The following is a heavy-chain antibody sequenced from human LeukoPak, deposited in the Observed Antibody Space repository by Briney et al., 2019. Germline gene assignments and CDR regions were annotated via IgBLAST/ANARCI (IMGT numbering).Heavy chain of an antibody. CDR1: GYTFTGYY. V-gene: IGHV1-2*02. CDR3: ASERSSIAAAGSYYYYGMDV. CDR2: INPNSGGT. D-gene: IGHD6-13*01. Sequence: AASVKVSCKASGYTFTGYYMHWVRQAPGQGLGWMGWINPNSGGTNYAQKFQGRVTITRDTSISTAYMELSRLRSDDTAVYYCASERSSIAAAGSYYYYGMDVWGQGTTVTVSS. J-gene: IGHJ6*02.